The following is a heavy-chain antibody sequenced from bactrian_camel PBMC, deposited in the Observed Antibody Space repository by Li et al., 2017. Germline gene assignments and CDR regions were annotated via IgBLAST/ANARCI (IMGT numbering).Heavy chain of an antibody. D-gene: IGHD3*01. CDR2: IDNDGSI. J-gene: IGHJ7*01. CDR1: GYTYATYC. Sequence: DVQLVESGGGSVQAGGSMILSCTWSGYTYATYCAGWIRQAPGKQREAVACIDNDGSINYARTVRGRFTISKDSDKNRLYLQMNSLQPDDSAMYYCAVGRGVSCTYWTDYGDYGMDYWGEGTQVTVS. V-gene: IGHV3S67*01.